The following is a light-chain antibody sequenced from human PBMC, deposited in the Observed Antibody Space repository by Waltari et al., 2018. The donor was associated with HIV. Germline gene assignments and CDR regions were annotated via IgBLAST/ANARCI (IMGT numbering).Light chain of an antibody. CDR1: RSNIGGNF. CDR2: RND. V-gene: IGLV1-47*01. CDR3: ASWDDSLPGHV. Sequence: QSVLTQPPSVSATPGQTINISCSGSRSNIGGNFVFWYQQVATTAPRLLVDRNDQRPSGFSDRFSGFRLGTSASLAISGLRSEDEGNYYCASWDDSLPGHVFGTGT. J-gene: IGLJ1*01.